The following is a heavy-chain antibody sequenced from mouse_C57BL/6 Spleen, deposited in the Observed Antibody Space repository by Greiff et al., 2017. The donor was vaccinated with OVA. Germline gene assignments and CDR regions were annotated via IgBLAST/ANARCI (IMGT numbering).Heavy chain of an antibody. CDR2: IDPSDSYT. CDR1: GYTFTSYW. D-gene: IGHD2-10*01. CDR3: ARRPYSRNFDV. V-gene: IGHV1-50*01. J-gene: IGHJ1*03. Sequence: QVQLQQPGAELVKPGASVKLSCKASGYTFTSYWMQWVKQRPGQGLEWIGEIDPSDSYTNYNQKFKGKATLTVDTSSSTAYMQLSSLTSEDSAVYYCARRPYSRNFDVWGTGTTGTVSS.